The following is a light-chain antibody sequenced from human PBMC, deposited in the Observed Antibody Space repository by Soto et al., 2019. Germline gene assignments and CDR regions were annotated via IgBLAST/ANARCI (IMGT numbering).Light chain of an antibody. CDR2: LGS. J-gene: IGKJ4*01. Sequence: IVMTQSPLSLPVTPGEPASISCRSSQSLLHSNGYNYLDWYVQKPGQSPLLLIYLGSNRASGVPARFSGSGSGTDFTLKISRVEAEDVGLYYCMQALQTPTFGGGTKVEIK. CDR3: MQALQTPT. CDR1: QSLLHSNGYNY. V-gene: IGKV2-28*01.